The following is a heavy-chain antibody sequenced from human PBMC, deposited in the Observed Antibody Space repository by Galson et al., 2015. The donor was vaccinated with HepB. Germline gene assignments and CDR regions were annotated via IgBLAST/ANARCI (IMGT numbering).Heavy chain of an antibody. CDR2: IVVGSGNT. Sequence: SVKVSCKASGFTFTSSAVQWVRQARGQRLEWIGWIVVGSGNTNYAQKFQERVTITRDMSTSTAYMELSSLRSEDTAVYYCARADCSSTSCYQPRGNWFDPWGQGTLVTVSS. D-gene: IGHD2-2*01. V-gene: IGHV1-58*01. J-gene: IGHJ5*02. CDR1: GFTFTSSA. CDR3: ARADCSSTSCYQPRGNWFDP.